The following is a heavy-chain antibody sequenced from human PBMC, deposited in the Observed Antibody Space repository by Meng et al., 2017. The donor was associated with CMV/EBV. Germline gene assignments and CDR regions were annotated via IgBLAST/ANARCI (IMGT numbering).Heavy chain of an antibody. CDR2: IDTGATRT. CDR3: AKDLSFGYSSGVFDP. Sequence: GKSLKISCAASGFSFSNFAMTWVRQAPGKGLEWVSVIDTGATRTYYADSVKGRFIVTREDFKNTLFLQMNSLRAEDTAVYYCAKDLSFGYSSGVFDPWGQGTLVTVSS. V-gene: IGHV3-23*03. J-gene: IGHJ5*02. D-gene: IGHD5-18*01. CDR1: GFSFSNFA.